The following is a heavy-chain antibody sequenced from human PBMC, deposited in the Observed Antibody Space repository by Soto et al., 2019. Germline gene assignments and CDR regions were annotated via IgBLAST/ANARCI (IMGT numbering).Heavy chain of an antibody. V-gene: IGHV4-61*01. CDR1: GGSVSSGSYY. D-gene: IGHD2-21*02. CDR2: IYYSGST. J-gene: IGHJ6*02. Sequence: SETLSLTCTVSGGSVSSGSYYWSWIRQPPGKGLEWIGYIYYSGSTNYNPSLKSRVTISVDTSKNQFSLKLSSVTAADTAVYYCARDLYCGGDCYLDYDGMDVWGQGTTVTVSS. CDR3: ARDLYCGGDCYLDYDGMDV.